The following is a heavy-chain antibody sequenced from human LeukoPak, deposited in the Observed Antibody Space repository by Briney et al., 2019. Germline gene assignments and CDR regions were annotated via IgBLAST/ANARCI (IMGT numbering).Heavy chain of an antibody. CDR2: ISGSGGTT. V-gene: IGHV3-23*01. J-gene: IGHJ4*02. CDR3: AKVAHYYGSGSYYEYYFDY. D-gene: IGHD3-10*01. Sequence: GGSLRLSCAASGFTFSSYAMSWVRQAPGKGLEWVSTISGSGGTTYYSDSVKGRFTISRDNSKNTLYLQMDSLRAEDMAVYYCAKVAHYYGSGSYYEYYFDYWGQGTLVTVSS. CDR1: GFTFSSYA.